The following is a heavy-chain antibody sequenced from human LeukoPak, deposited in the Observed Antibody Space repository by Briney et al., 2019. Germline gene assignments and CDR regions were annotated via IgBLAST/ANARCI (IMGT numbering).Heavy chain of an antibody. CDR2: IGGSGGIT. V-gene: IGHV3-23*01. D-gene: IGHD6-13*01. CDR1: GFTFSSYA. CDR3: AKVETAAAATLRGFDY. Sequence: SGGSLRLSCAASGFTFSSYAMSWVRQAPGKGLEWVSSIGGSGGITYYADSVKGRFTISRDNSKNTLYLQMNSLRAEDTAVYYCAKVETAAAATLRGFDYWGQGTLVTASS. J-gene: IGHJ4*02.